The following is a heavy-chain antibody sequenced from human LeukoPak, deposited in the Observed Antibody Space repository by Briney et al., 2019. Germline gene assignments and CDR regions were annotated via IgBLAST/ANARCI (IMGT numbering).Heavy chain of an antibody. CDR2: ISGSGGTT. CDR1: GFTFRNYA. Sequence: GGSLRLSCAASGFTFRNYAMRWVRQAPGKGLEWVSAISGSGGTTHYSDSVKGRFTISRDNSKNTLYLQMNSLRAEDTAVYYCARRAGAYSHPYDYWGQGTLVTVSS. CDR3: ARRAGAYSHPYDY. J-gene: IGHJ4*02. D-gene: IGHD4/OR15-4a*01. V-gene: IGHV3-23*01.